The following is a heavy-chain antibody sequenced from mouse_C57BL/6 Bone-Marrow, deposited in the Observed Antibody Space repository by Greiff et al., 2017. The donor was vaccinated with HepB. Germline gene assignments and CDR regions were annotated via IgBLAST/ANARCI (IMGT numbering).Heavy chain of an antibody. CDR3: ARGGIYYGNYGAMDY. J-gene: IGHJ4*01. D-gene: IGHD2-1*01. Sequence: DVKLQESGPGMVKPSQSLSLTCTVTGYSITSGYDWHWIRHFPGNKLEWMGYISYSGSTNYNPSLKSRISITHDTSKNHFFLKLNSVTTEDTATYYCARGGIYYGNYGAMDYWGQGTSVTVSS. CDR2: ISYSGST. CDR1: GYSITSGYD. V-gene: IGHV3-1*01.